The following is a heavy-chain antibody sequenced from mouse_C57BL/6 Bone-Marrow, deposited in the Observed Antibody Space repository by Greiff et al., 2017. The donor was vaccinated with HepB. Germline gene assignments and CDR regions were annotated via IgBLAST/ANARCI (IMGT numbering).Heavy chain of an antibody. CDR2: IYPGDGDT. V-gene: IGHV1-82*01. J-gene: IGHJ1*03. Sequence: QVQLQQSGPELVKPGASVKISCKASGYAFSSSWMNWVKQRPGKGLEWIGRIYPGDGDTNYNGKFKGKATLTADKSSSTAYMQLSSLTSEDSAVYFCAGYYGRWYFDVWGTGTTVTVSS. CDR3: AGYYGRWYFDV. D-gene: IGHD1-1*01. CDR1: GYAFSSSW.